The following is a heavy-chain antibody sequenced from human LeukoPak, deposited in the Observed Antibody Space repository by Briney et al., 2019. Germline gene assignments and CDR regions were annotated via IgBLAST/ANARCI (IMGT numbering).Heavy chain of an antibody. D-gene: IGHD3-3*01. CDR1: GFAFGSEA. J-gene: IGHJ4*02. CDR3: AKAELGVDTFFDY. Sequence: GGSLRLSCAVSGFAFGSEAMSWVRQAPGRGLEWVATLSGSGAGTYYSDSVQGRFTISRDNSKRTLFLQMNSLRAEDTAFYYCAKAELGVDTFFDYWGQGTLVTVSS. V-gene: IGHV3-23*01. CDR2: LSGSGAGT.